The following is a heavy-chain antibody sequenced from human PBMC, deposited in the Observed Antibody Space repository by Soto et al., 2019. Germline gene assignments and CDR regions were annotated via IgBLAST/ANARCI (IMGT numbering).Heavy chain of an antibody. CDR3: ARRGLPHYGMDV. V-gene: IGHV1-69*13. Sequence: ASVKVSCKASGGTFSSYAISWVRQAPGQGLEWMGGIIPIFGTANYAQKFQGRVTITADESTSTAYMELSSLRSEDTAVYYCARRGLPHYGMDVWGQGTTVTVSS. D-gene: IGHD4-17*01. CDR2: IIPIFGTA. CDR1: GGTFSSYA. J-gene: IGHJ6*02.